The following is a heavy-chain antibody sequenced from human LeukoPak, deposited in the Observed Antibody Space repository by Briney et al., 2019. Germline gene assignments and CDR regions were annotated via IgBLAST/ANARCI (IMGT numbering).Heavy chain of an antibody. CDR1: GFTFRNHG. CDR2: IWYDGSDK. V-gene: IGHV3-33*01. CDR3: VVWGEDRSGHRFDF. J-gene: IGHJ4*02. Sequence: AGGSLRLSCAASGFTFRNHGMHWVRQAPGKGLEWVAVIWYDGSDKFFGDSVKGRFTISRDNAKNTLYLQMNGLRVEDTAVYYCVVWGEDRSGHRFDFWGQGTLVTVSS. D-gene: IGHD3-22*01.